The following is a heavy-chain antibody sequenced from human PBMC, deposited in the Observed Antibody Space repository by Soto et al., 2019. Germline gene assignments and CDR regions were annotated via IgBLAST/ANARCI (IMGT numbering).Heavy chain of an antibody. CDR1: GGSFSGYY. V-gene: IGHV4-34*01. CDR2: INHSGST. J-gene: IGHJ5*02. CDR3: AREVPPLRGYSGYTGKNWFDP. Sequence: SETLSLTCAVYGGSFSGYYWSWIRQPPGKGLEWTGEINHSGSTNYNPSLKSRVTISVDTSKNQFSLKLSSVTAADTAVYYCAREVPPLRGYSGYTGKNWFDPWGQGTLVTV. D-gene: IGHD5-12*01.